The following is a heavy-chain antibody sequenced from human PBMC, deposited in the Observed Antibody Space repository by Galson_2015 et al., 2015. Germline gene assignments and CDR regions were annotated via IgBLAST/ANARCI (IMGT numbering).Heavy chain of an antibody. D-gene: IGHD6-13*01. Sequence: TLSLTCTVSGGSISSGSYYWSWIRQPAGQGLEWLGRISTRGSTNSNPSLKSRVTISVDTSKTQFSLKLSSVTAADTAVYYCARWRYSSSWSASWYFDLWGHGTLVTVSS. J-gene: IGHJ2*01. CDR1: GGSISSGSYY. CDR2: ISTRGST. V-gene: IGHV4-61*02. CDR3: ARWRYSSSWSASWYFDL.